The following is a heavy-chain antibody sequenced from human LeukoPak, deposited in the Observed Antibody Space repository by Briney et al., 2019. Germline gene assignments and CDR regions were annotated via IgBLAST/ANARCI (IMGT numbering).Heavy chain of an antibody. CDR1: GFTLTDNY. D-gene: IGHD6-6*01. J-gene: IGHJ4*02. CDR2: INNVGNII. V-gene: IGHV3-11*04. Sequence: GGSLRLSCAASGFTLTDNYMSWIRQAPGKGLEWVAYINNVGNIIYYADSVKGRFTISRDNAKQSLYLQMNSLRAEDTAVYYCARGHQVAARPVDYWGQGTLVTVSS. CDR3: ARGHQVAARPVDY.